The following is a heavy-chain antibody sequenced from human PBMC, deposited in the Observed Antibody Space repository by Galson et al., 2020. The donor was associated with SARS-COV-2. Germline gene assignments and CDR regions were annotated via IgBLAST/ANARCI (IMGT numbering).Heavy chain of an antibody. D-gene: IGHD1-7*01. CDR1: GGSISTTTNY. J-gene: IGHJ5*02. CDR3: ARDLISGTYGGWFDP. Sequence: SETLSLTCTVSGGSISTTTNYWDWIRQSPGRGLEWIGSIHYSGTTYYNPSLRSRVNISLYTSKNQFSLKLNSVTAADTAVYYCARDLISGTYGGWFDPWGQGSLVTVSS. V-gene: IGHV4-39*07. CDR2: IHYSGTT.